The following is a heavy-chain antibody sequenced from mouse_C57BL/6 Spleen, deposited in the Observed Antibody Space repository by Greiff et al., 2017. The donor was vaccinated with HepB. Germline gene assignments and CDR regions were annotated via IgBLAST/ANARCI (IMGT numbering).Heavy chain of an antibody. D-gene: IGHD2-3*01. CDR3: TGDDGYYWYFDV. CDR1: GFTFSNYW. J-gene: IGHJ1*03. V-gene: IGHV6-3*01. CDR2: IRLKSDNYAT. Sequence: EVKLVESGGGLVQPGGSMKLSCVASGFTFSNYWMNWVRQSPEKGLEWVAQIRLKSDNYATHYAESVKGRFTISRDDSKSSVYLQMNNLRAEDTGIYYCTGDDGYYWYFDVWGTGTTVTVSS.